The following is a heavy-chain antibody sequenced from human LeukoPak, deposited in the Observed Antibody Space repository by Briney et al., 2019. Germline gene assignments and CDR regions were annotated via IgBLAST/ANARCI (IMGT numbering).Heavy chain of an antibody. D-gene: IGHD1-26*01. Sequence: GGSLRLSCAASGFTFSSYAMHWVRQAPGKGLEWVAVISYDGSNKYYADSVKGRFTISRDNSKNTLYLQMDSLRAEDTAVYYCAKDVRGGPIMGAGSVDYWGQGTLVTVSS. V-gene: IGHV3-30-3*01. J-gene: IGHJ4*02. CDR1: GFTFSSYA. CDR3: AKDVRGGPIMGAGSVDY. CDR2: ISYDGSNK.